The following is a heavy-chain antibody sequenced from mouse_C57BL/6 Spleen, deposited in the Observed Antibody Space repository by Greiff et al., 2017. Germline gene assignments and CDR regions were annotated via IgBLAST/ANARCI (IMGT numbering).Heavy chain of an antibody. D-gene: IGHD2-4*01. CDR2: VYPGSGST. J-gene: IGHJ3*01. CDR1: GYTFTSCW. Sequence: QVQLQQPGAELVKPAASVKMSCKASGYTFTSCWFTWVKLRPGPGLELIWDVYPGSGSTNYNETFKGKATLTVDTSSSTDYMQLSSLTSEASAVYDCARGGGYDCDGAWFADWGQGTLVTVSA. CDR3: ARGGGYDCDGAWFAD. V-gene: IGHV1-55*01.